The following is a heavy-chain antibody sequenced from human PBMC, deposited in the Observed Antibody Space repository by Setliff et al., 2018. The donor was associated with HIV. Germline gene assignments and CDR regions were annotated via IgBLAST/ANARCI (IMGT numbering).Heavy chain of an antibody. D-gene: IGHD1-26*01. CDR3: ARGSGSYWGY. CDR2: VDPEDGET. V-gene: IGHV1-69-2*01. J-gene: IGHJ4*02. CDR1: GYTFSDYY. Sequence: GASVKVSCKASGYTFSDYYMHWVQQAPEKGLEWMGRVDPEDGETKYAEKFQGRVTITADTSTDTAYMELRSLRSEDTAVYYCARGSGSYWGYWGQGTLVTVSS.